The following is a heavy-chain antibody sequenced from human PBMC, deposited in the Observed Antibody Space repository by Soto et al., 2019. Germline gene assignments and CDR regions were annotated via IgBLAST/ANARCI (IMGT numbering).Heavy chain of an antibody. Sequence: GASVKVSCKASGGTFSSYAISWVRQAPGQGLEWMGGIIPIFGTANYAQKFQGRVTITADESTSTAYMELSSLRSEDTAVYYCARRLKIAAAGDDAFDIWGQGTMVTVSS. CDR3: ARRLKIAAAGDDAFDI. D-gene: IGHD6-13*01. CDR1: GGTFSSYA. CDR2: IIPIFGTA. J-gene: IGHJ3*02. V-gene: IGHV1-69*13.